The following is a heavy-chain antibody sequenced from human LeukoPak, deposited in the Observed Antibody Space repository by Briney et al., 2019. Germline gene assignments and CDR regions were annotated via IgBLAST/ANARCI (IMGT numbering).Heavy chain of an antibody. V-gene: IGHV3-21*01. CDR3: AREKRRCSNTSCPLNAFDI. CDR2: ISSSSSYI. J-gene: IGHJ3*02. Sequence: GGSLRLSCAASGFTFSSYSMNWVRQAPGKGLEWVSSISSSSSYIYYADSVKGRFTISRDNAKNSLYLQMNSLRAEDTAVYYCAREKRRCSNTSCPLNAFDIWGQGTMVTVSS. CDR1: GFTFSSYS. D-gene: IGHD2-2*01.